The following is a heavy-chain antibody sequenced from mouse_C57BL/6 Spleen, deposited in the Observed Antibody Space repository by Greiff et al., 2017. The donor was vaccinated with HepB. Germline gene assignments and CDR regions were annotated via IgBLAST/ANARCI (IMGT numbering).Heavy chain of an antibody. CDR1: GFSLTSYG. CDR3: AKISADGYYAMDY. J-gene: IGHJ4*01. V-gene: IGHV2-5*01. Sequence: VKLVESGPGLVQPSQSLSITCTVSGFSLTSYGVHWVRQYPGKGLEWLGVIWRGGSTDYNAAFMSRLSITKDNPKSQVFCKMNSLQADDTAIYYCAKISADGYYAMDYWGQGTSVTVSS. CDR2: IWRGGST. D-gene: IGHD2-3*01.